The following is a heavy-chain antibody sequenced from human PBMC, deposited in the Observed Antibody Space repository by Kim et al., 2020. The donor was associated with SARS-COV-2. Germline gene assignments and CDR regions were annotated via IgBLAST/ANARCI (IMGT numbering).Heavy chain of an antibody. J-gene: IGHJ4*02. V-gene: IGHV3-9*01. D-gene: IGHD3-9*01. Sequence: YADSLKGRFTISRDNAKSSLYLQMNSLRAEDTALYYYAKGNALTGPFDYWGQGTLVTVSS. CDR3: AKGNALTGPFDY.